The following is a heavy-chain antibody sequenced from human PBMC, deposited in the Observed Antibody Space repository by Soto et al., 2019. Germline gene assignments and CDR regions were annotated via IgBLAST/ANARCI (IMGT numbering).Heavy chain of an antibody. CDR3: ARGSTVFDY. D-gene: IGHD4-4*01. Sequence: PGGSLRLSCAASGFIVSSNYMSWVRQAPGKGLEWVSVIYGGLTTYYADSVKGRFTISRDNSKNTLYLQMNSLRVEDTAVYYCARGSTVFDYWGQGALVTVSS. V-gene: IGHV3-53*01. J-gene: IGHJ4*02. CDR1: GFIVSSNY. CDR2: IYGGLTT.